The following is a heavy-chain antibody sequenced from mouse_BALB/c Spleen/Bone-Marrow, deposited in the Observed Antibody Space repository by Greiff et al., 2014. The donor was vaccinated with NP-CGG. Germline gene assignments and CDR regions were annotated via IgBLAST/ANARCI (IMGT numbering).Heavy chain of an antibody. CDR3: ASVYDYGRGYAMDY. J-gene: IGHJ4*01. CDR2: IYPGDGDT. CDR1: GYAFSNYG. D-gene: IGHD2-4*01. Sequence: VQLVESGAEVMRPGSSVNISCKASGYAFSNYGMNWVKQRPGQGLEWIGQIYPGDGDTNYNGKFKGRDTLTADKSSSTAYMQLSSLTSEDSAVYFCASVYDYGRGYAMDYWGQGTSVTVSS. V-gene: IGHV1-80*01.